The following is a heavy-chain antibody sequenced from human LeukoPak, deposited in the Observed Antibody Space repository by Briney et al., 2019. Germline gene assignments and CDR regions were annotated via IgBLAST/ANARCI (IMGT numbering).Heavy chain of an antibody. J-gene: IGHJ4*02. Sequence: GGSLRLSCAASGFTFSSYDMHWVRQATGKGLEWVSAIGTAGDTYYPGSVKGRFTISRDNAKNSLYLQMNSLRAEDTALYYCAKDTAHYYDSSGYSDYWGQGTLVTVSS. CDR3: AKDTAHYYDSSGYSDY. V-gene: IGHV3-13*01. D-gene: IGHD3-22*01. CDR2: IGTAGDT. CDR1: GFTFSSYD.